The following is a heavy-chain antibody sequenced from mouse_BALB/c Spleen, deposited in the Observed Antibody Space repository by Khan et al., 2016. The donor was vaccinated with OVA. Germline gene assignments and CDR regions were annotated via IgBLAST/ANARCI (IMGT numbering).Heavy chain of an antibody. CDR2: IWAGGST. J-gene: IGHJ2*01. Sequence: QVQLKESGPGLVAPSQSLSITCTVYGYSLTRYGVHWVRQPPGKGLEWLGLIWAGGSTNYNWALMSRLSISIDNSKSLVFLIMSSLQTDDTALYCCARSKYRARYWGQGTTVTVSS. V-gene: IGHV2-9*02. D-gene: IGHD3-3*01. CDR3: ARSKYRARY. CDR1: GYSLTRYG.